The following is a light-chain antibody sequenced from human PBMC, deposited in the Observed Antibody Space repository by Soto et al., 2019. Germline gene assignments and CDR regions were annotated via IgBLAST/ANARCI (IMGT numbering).Light chain of an antibody. CDR1: QSVYNN. V-gene: IGKV3-15*01. J-gene: IGKJ1*01. Sequence: EIVMTQSPATLSVSPGERATLSCRASQSVYNNLAWYQQTPGQAPRLLIYGASNRATGIPARFSGSGSGTEFTLLISSLQAEDFAVYYCQDYSNWPWTFGQGTKVEIK. CDR2: GAS. CDR3: QDYSNWPWT.